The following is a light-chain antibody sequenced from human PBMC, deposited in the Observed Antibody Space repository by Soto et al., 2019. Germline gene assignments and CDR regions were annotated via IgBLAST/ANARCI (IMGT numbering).Light chain of an antibody. CDR2: GAS. V-gene: IGKV3-20*01. CDR3: QQYDSSPIT. Sequence: EIVLTQSPGTLSLSPGERATLSCRASQSVSSSYLAWYQQKPGQAPSLLIYGASRRATGIPDRFSGSGSGTDFTLTISRLEPEDFAVYYCQQYDSSPITFGQGTRLETK. J-gene: IGKJ5*01. CDR1: QSVSSSY.